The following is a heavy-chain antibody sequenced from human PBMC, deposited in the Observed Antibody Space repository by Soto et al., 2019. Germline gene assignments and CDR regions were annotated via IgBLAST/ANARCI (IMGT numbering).Heavy chain of an antibody. Sequence: SETLSLTCAVYGVSFTGYYWSWIRQPPGKGLEWIGEINHSGSTNYNPSVKSRVTISVDTYKKQFSLKLSSVTAADTAVYYCATSYYNFWSGYYLAHFDYWGQGTLVTVSS. J-gene: IGHJ4*02. D-gene: IGHD3-3*01. V-gene: IGHV4-34*01. CDR3: ATSYYNFWSGYYLAHFDY. CDR1: GVSFTGYY. CDR2: INHSGST.